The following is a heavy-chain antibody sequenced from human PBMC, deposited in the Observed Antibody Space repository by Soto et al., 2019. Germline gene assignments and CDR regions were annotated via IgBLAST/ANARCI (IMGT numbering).Heavy chain of an antibody. V-gene: IGHV1-3*01. Sequence: ASVKVSCKASGYTFTSYAMHWVRQAPGQRLEWMGWINAGNGNTKYSQKLQGRVTITRDTSASTAYMELSSLRSEDTAVYYCASGWWQQLVYFDYWGQGTLVTVSS. D-gene: IGHD6-13*01. CDR2: INAGNGNT. J-gene: IGHJ4*02. CDR3: ASGWWQQLVYFDY. CDR1: GYTFTSYA.